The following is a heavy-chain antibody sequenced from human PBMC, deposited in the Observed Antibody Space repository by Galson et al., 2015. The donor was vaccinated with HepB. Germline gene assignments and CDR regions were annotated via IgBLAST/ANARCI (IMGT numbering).Heavy chain of an antibody. D-gene: IGHD3-3*01. V-gene: IGHV1-69*06. CDR1: GGTLSNYA. Sequence: SVKVSCKASGGTLSNYAINWVRQAPGQGLEWMGGIIPIFGTTNYAQQFQGRVTITADKSTSTAYMELSSLRSEDTAVYYCARAHPESFDFWSGYSHSDYWGQGTLVTVSS. CDR3: ARAHPESFDFWSGYSHSDY. CDR2: IIPIFGTT. J-gene: IGHJ4*02.